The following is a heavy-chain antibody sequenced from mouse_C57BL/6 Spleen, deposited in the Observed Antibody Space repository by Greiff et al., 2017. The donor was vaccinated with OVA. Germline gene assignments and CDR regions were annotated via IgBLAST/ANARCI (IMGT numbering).Heavy chain of an antibody. CDR2: IWTGGGT. V-gene: IGHV2-9-1*01. J-gene: IGHJ4*01. CDR1: GFSLTSYA. Sequence: QVQLQQSGPGLVAPSQSLSITCTVSGFSLTSYAISWVRQPPGKGLEWLGVIWTGGGTNYNSALKSRLSISKDNSKSQVFLKMNSLQTDDTARYYCARRGDGNPFYAMDYWGQGTSVTVSS. CDR3: ARRGDGNPFYAMDY. D-gene: IGHD2-1*01.